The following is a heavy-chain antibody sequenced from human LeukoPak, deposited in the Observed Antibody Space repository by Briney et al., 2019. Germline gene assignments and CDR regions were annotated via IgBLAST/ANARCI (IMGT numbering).Heavy chain of an antibody. Sequence: GGSLRLSCAASGFTFSSYGMSWVRQAPGKGLEWVSAISGSGGSTYYADSVKGRFTISRDNSKNTLYLQMNSLRAEDTAVYYCAKVHDILTGYCGFDYWGQGTLVTVSS. CDR2: ISGSGGST. CDR3: AKVHDILTGYCGFDY. D-gene: IGHD3-9*01. J-gene: IGHJ4*02. V-gene: IGHV3-23*01. CDR1: GFTFSSYG.